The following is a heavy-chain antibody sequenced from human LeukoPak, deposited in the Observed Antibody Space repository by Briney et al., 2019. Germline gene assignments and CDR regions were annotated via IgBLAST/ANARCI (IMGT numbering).Heavy chain of an antibody. D-gene: IGHD2-15*01. V-gene: IGHV3-21*01. Sequence: GGSLRLSCAASGFTFSSYSINWVRQAPGKGLEWVSSISSSSSYIYYADSVKGRFTISRDNAKNSLYLQMNSLRAEDTAVYYCARGVLGYCSGGSCYSNWFDPWGQGTLVTVSS. CDR1: GFTFSSYS. J-gene: IGHJ5*02. CDR2: ISSSSSYI. CDR3: ARGVLGYCSGGSCYSNWFDP.